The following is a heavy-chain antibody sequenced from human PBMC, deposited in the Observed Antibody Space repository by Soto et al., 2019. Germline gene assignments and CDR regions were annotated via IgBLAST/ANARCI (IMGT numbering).Heavy chain of an antibody. D-gene: IGHD3-10*01. J-gene: IGHJ4*02. CDR1: GFTFGSYA. Sequence: EVQVLESGGGLVQPGGSLRLSCAASGFTFGSYAMSWVRQAPGKGLEWVSLISGTGDSSEYANSVKGRFTISRDYSKTTVFLQMNSLRAEDTAVYFCAKDNGNYGSGSFSHWGQGTLVTVSS. CDR3: AKDNGNYGSGSFSH. CDR2: ISGTGDSS. V-gene: IGHV3-23*01.